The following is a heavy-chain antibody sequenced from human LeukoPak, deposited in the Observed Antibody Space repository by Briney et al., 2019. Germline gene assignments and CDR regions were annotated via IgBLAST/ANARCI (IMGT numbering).Heavy chain of an antibody. D-gene: IGHD7-27*01. CDR1: GFTFSNYW. J-gene: IGHJ4*02. V-gene: IGHV3-74*01. CDR3: ARGARAWDFDY. Sequence: PGGSLRLSCAASGFTFSNYWMHWVRQAPGKGLVWVSRVNSDGGATTYADSVQGRFTISRDSAKNTIYLQMNSLRPEDTAVYYCARGARAWDFDYWGRGTPVTVSS. CDR2: VNSDGGAT.